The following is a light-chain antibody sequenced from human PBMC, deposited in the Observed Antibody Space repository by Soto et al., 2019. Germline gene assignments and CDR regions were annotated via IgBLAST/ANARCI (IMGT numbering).Light chain of an antibody. CDR3: QQYGSSYPWT. V-gene: IGKV3-20*01. CDR2: GAS. Sequence: EIALTQSPGTLSLSPGERATLSCRASQSVSSNYLAWYQQKPGQAPRLLIYGASSRATGIPDRFFGSGSGRDFTLTIRRLEPADFAVYYCQQYGSSYPWTFGQGTKVDI. J-gene: IGKJ1*01. CDR1: QSVSSNY.